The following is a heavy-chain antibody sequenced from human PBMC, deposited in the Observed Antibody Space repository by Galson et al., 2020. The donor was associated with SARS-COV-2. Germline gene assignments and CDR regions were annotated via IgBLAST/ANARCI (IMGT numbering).Heavy chain of an antibody. Sequence: GGSLRLSCDASGFTFTNYAFTWVRQGPGKGLEWVSSISGSGAVTYYAESVKGRFTISRDNSRNTVFLQMNSLRAEDTALYFCAKIATGGVIAMDYWGQGSRVTVSS. CDR2: ISGSGAVT. CDR1: GFTFTNYA. J-gene: IGHJ4*02. CDR3: AKIATGGVIAMDY. D-gene: IGHD2-21*01. V-gene: IGHV3-23*01.